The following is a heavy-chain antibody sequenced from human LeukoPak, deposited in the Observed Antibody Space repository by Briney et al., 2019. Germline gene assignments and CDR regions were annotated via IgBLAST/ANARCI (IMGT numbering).Heavy chain of an antibody. Sequence: SGTLSLTCIVSGGSISSYYWSWIRQPPGKGLEWIGYIYYSGSTNYNPSLKSRVTISVDTSKNQFSLKLSSVNAADTAVYYCARNTLDSSSYYFAYWGQGTLVTVSS. CDR3: ARNTLDSSSYYFAY. J-gene: IGHJ4*02. CDR2: IYYSGST. D-gene: IGHD6-6*01. V-gene: IGHV4-59*01. CDR1: GGSISSYY.